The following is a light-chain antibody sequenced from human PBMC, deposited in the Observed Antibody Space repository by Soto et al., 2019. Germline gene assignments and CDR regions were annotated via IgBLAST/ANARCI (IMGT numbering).Light chain of an antibody. V-gene: IGKV3D-20*02. CDR1: QSVGSNY. CDR2: GAS. J-gene: IGKJ4*01. CDR3: HQRSSWPLT. Sequence: EIVLTQSPGTLSLSPGERATVSCRASQSVGSNYLAWYQQRPGQAPRLLIYGASSRATGTPDRFSGSGSGTDFTLTISRLEPEDFAVYYCHQRSSWPLTFGGGTRVEI.